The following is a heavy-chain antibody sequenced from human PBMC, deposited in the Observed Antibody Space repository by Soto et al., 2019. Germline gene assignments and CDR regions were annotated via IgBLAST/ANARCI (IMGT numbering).Heavy chain of an antibody. CDR2: IYYSGST. D-gene: IGHD1-26*01. V-gene: IGHV4-39*01. CDR1: GGSIRGSSYY. CDR3: ARSLVATTPYFDY. Sequence: SETLSLTCTVSGGSIRGSSYYWGWIRQPPGKGLEWIGCIYYSGSTYYNPSLKSRVAISVDTSKNQFSLKLSSVTAADTAVYYCARSLVATTPYFDYWGQGTLVTVSS. J-gene: IGHJ4*02.